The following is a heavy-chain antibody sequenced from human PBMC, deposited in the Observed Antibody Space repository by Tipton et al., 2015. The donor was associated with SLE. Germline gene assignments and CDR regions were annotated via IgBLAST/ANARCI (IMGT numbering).Heavy chain of an antibody. J-gene: IGHJ4*02. CDR1: GGSISSSSYY. CDR3: ARHVAPIAVEYYFDY. Sequence: LRLSCTVSGGSISSSSYYWGWIRQPPGKGLEWIGSIYYSGSTYYNPSLKSRVTISVDTSKNQFSLKLSSVTAADTAVYYCARHVAPIAVEYYFDYWGQGTLVTVSS. D-gene: IGHD6-19*01. V-gene: IGHV4-39*07. CDR2: IYYSGST.